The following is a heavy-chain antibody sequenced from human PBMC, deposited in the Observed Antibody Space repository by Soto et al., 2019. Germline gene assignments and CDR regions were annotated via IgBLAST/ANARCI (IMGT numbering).Heavy chain of an antibody. D-gene: IGHD2-15*01. Sequence: GESLKISCKGSGYRFTTYWIAWVRQMPGKGLERMGSVYPADSDTRYSPSFQGQATISADKSISTAYLQWSSLKASDTSIYYCARLRDCSGGRCHLETFDYCGQGTLVAV. CDR1: GYRFTTYW. V-gene: IGHV5-51*01. CDR3: ARLRDCSGGRCHLETFDY. J-gene: IGHJ4*02. CDR2: VYPADSDT.